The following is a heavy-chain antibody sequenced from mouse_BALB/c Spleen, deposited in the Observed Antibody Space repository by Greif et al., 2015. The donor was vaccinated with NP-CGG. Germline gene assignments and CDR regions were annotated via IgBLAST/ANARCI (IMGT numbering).Heavy chain of an antibody. CDR1: GFTFSTFG. CDR3: ARSKYYDGGWFAY. V-gene: IGHV5-17*02. CDR2: ISSDSTTI. Sequence: EVKLMEFGGGLVQPGGSRKLSCAASGFTFSTFGMHWVRQAPEKGLEWVAYISSDSTTIYYADTVKGRFTISRDNPKNTLFLQMTSLRSEDTAMYYCARSKYYDGGWFAYWGQGTLVTVSA. D-gene: IGHD2-3*01. J-gene: IGHJ3*01.